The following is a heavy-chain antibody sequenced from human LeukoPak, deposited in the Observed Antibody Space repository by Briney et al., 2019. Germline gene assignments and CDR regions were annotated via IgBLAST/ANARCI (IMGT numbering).Heavy chain of an antibody. Sequence: PGGSLRLSCAVSGLTLSIYWMSWVRQTPENGLEWVASIKEDGSETHFRDSVRGRFTISRDNARNSLYLQMNSLRVDDTAIYYCARGGMWGQGTPVTVPS. V-gene: IGHV3-7*01. CDR2: IKEDGSET. CDR1: GLTLSIYW. J-gene: IGHJ4*02. CDR3: ARGGM. D-gene: IGHD3-16*01.